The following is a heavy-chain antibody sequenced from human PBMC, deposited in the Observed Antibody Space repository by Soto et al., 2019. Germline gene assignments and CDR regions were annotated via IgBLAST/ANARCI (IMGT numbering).Heavy chain of an antibody. D-gene: IGHD5-12*01. CDR1: GYTFTSYD. CDR2: LNPNSGNT. CDR3: AMTSRGYSGYRLLGI. J-gene: IGHJ3*02. Sequence: ASVKVSCKASGYTFTSYDINWVRQATGQGLEWMGWLNPNSGNTGYAQKFQGRVTMTRNTSKSTAYMELSSLRSEDTAVYYCAMTSRGYSGYRLLGIWGQGTMVTVSS. V-gene: IGHV1-8*01.